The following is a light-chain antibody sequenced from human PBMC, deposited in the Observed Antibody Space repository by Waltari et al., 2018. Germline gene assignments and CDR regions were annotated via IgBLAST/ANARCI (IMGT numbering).Light chain of an antibody. J-gene: IGLJ2*01. Sequence: SYDLTQPPSVSVSPGQTATITCSGDKLGDKYTSWYQQRTGQSPILVIFQDTNRPSGIPERFSGSNSGNTATLSISGTQPMDEAKYYCQAWDSGTVVFGGGTMLTVL. CDR3: QAWDSGTVV. V-gene: IGLV3-1*01. CDR1: KLGDKY. CDR2: QDT.